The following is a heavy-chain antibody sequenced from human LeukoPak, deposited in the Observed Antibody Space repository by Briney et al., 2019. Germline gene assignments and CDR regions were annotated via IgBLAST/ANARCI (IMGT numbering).Heavy chain of an antibody. J-gene: IGHJ4*02. Sequence: PGGSLRLSCAASGFTFSSYGMSWVRQAPGKGLEWVSGISGGGGSTYYADSVKGRFTISRDNSKNTLYLQMNSLSAEDTAVYYCARTVRDYSFYYFDNWGQGTLVTVSS. CDR3: ARTVRDYSFYYFDN. CDR1: GFTFSSYG. V-gene: IGHV3-23*01. CDR2: ISGGGGST. D-gene: IGHD4-11*01.